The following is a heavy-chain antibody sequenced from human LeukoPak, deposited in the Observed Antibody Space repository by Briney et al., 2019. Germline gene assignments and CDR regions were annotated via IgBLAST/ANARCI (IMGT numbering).Heavy chain of an antibody. Sequence: PSETLSLTCTVSGGSISSYDWSWIRQPPGKGLEWIGYIYYSGSTKNNPSLRSRVTISVDTSKNQFSLKLTSVTAADTAVYYCARRLDYYGSGTPPPDAFDIWGQGTMVTVSS. CDR3: ARRLDYYGSGTPPPDAFDI. CDR1: GGSISSYD. CDR2: IYYSGST. D-gene: IGHD3-10*01. V-gene: IGHV4-59*08. J-gene: IGHJ3*02.